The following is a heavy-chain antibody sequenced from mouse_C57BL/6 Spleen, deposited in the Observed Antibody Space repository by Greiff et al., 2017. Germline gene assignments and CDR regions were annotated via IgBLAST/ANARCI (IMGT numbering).Heavy chain of an antibody. CDR3: ARAGEGDYPYAMDY. D-gene: IGHD2-4*01. V-gene: IGHV5-4*01. Sequence: EVQLVESGGGLVKPGGSLKLSCAASGFTFSSYAMSWVRQTPEQRLEWVATISDGGSYTYYPDNVKGRFTISRDNAKNNLYLQMSHLKSEDTAMYYCARAGEGDYPYAMDYWGQGTSVTVSS. CDR2: ISDGGSYT. CDR1: GFTFSSYA. J-gene: IGHJ4*01.